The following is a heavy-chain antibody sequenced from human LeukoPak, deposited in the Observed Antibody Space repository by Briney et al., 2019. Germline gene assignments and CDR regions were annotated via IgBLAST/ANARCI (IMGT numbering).Heavy chain of an antibody. D-gene: IGHD3-9*01. Sequence: PGGSLRLSCAASGFTFISYSMNWVRQAPGKGLDWVSSISSSSTYIFYADSVKGRFAISRDNAKNSLYLQMNSLRAEDTALYYCAKGRYDILTGYYQPYDYWGQGTLVTVSS. CDR2: ISSSSTYI. CDR1: GFTFISYS. CDR3: AKGRYDILTGYYQPYDY. J-gene: IGHJ4*02. V-gene: IGHV3-21*01.